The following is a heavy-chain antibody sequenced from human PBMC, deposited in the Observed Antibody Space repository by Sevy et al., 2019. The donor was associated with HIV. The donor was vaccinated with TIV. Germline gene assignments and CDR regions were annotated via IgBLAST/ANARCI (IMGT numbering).Heavy chain of an antibody. CDR3: AREGLGSHYYYYMDV. CDR2: IYSGGST. D-gene: IGHD3-10*01. CDR1: GFTVSSNY. V-gene: IGHV3-53*01. Sequence: GGSLRLSCAASGFTVSSNYMSWVHQAPGKGLEWVSVIYSGGSTYYADSVKGRFTISRDNSKNTLYLQMNSLRAEDTAVYYCAREGLGSHYYYYMDVWGKGTTVTVSS. J-gene: IGHJ6*03.